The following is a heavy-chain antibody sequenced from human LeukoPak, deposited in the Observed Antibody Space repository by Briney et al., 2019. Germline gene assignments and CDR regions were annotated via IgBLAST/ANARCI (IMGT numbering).Heavy chain of an antibody. CDR2: INHSGST. V-gene: IGHV4-34*01. Sequence: PSETLSLTCAVYGGSFSGYYWSWIRQPPGKGLEWIGEINHSGSTNYNPSLKSRVTISVDTSKNHFSLKLSSVTAADTAVYYCARDPGYSSSWLDYWGQGTLVTVSS. J-gene: IGHJ4*02. D-gene: IGHD6-13*01. CDR1: GGSFSGYY. CDR3: ARDPGYSSSWLDY.